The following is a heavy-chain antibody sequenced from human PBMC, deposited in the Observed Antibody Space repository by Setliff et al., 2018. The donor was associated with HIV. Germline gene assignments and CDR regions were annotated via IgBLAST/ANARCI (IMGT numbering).Heavy chain of an antibody. CDR1: DSGTYY. Sequence: PSETLSLTCTVSDSGTYYWSWIRQPAGKGLEWIGRVSSRGDTNYNPSLKSRVTMSVDTSKNQFSLKLTSVTASDTAVYYCAKARGGMGGLDYWGQGTLVTVSS. D-gene: IGHD2-15*01. CDR2: VSSRGDT. J-gene: IGHJ4*02. V-gene: IGHV4-4*07. CDR3: AKARGGMGGLDY.